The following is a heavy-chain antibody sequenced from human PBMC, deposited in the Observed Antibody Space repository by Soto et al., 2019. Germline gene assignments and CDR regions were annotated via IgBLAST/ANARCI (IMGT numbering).Heavy chain of an antibody. D-gene: IGHD6-6*01. J-gene: IGHJ4*02. Sequence: ASVKVSCKVSGYTLTELSMHWVRQAPGKGLEWMGGFDPEDGDTIYAQKFQGRVTMTTDTSTSTAYMELRSLRSDDTAVYYCARSEYSSSFIDYSGQGTLVTGSS. CDR1: GYTLTELS. CDR2: FDPEDGDT. CDR3: ARSEYSSSFIDY. V-gene: IGHV1-24*01.